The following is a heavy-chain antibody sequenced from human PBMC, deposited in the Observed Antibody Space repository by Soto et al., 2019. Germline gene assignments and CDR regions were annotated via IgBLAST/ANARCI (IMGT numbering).Heavy chain of an antibody. CDR1: GDTFSDYY. D-gene: IGHD2-21*02. J-gene: IGHJ4*02. Sequence: QVQLMQSGAKVKKPGASVKVSCKASGDTFSDYYIHWVRQAPGQGLEWMGTVNPSGGHTTYSQHLLGRVTMTRDTSTSTLQMQLTSLTSADTAVYYCAGGGHVVVVTAALDYWGQGTLVTVSS. V-gene: IGHV1-46*04. CDR3: AGGGHVVVVTAALDY. CDR2: VNPSGGHT.